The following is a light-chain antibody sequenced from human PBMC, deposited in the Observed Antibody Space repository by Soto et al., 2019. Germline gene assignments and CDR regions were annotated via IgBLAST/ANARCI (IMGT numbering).Light chain of an antibody. V-gene: IGKV3-15*01. Sequence: EIVMTQSPATLSVSPGERATLSCRASQSLNSALAWYQQKPGQVPRLLIYGASSRATGLPARFSASGSGTEFTLTIRSLQSEDFAVYYCQQYLDWPPTFGQGTKVEI. CDR1: QSLNSA. CDR3: QQYLDWPPT. J-gene: IGKJ1*01. CDR2: GAS.